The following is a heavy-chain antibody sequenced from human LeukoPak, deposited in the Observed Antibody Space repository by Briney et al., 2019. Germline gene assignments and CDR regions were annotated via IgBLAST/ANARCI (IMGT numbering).Heavy chain of an antibody. CDR2: IIPIFGTA. V-gene: IGHV1-69*05. J-gene: IGHJ6*03. Sequence: SVKVSCKASGGTFSSYAISWVRQAPGQGLEWMGRIIPIFGTANYAQKFQGRVTITTDESTSTAYMELSSLRSEDTAVYYCARGAYYYGSGSYYKGGYYYYYYMDVWGKGTTVTVSS. D-gene: IGHD3-10*01. CDR3: ARGAYYYGSGSYYKGGYYYYYYMDV. CDR1: GGTFSSYA.